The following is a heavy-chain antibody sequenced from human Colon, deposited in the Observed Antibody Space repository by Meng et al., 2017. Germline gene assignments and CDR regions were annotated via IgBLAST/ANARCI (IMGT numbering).Heavy chain of an antibody. CDR2: INQDGSET. CDR3: ARDNWGSAAD. V-gene: IGHV3-7*01. J-gene: IGHJ4*02. CDR1: GFTFSSSW. D-gene: IGHD7-27*01. Sequence: VQVVGSGGGLVQPGGSLRLSCAGSGFTFSSSWMTWVRQAPGKGLEWVAIINQDGSETYYVDSAKGRFTISRDNAKNSLYLQMNSLRAEDTALYSCARDNWGSAADWGQGTLVTVSS.